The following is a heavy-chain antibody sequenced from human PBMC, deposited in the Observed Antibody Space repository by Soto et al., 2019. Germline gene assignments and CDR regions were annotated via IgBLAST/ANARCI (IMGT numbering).Heavy chain of an antibody. V-gene: IGHV1-69*01. Sequence: QVQLVQSGAEVQKPVSSVKVSCKASGRGTFSSYVISWVRQAPGQGLEWMGGIIPMFRPANYAQQFQGRVTITADGSTSTAYMELSSLRSADTAVYYCAGGSNDYGGPFDYWGQGTLVTVSS. CDR3: AGGSNDYGGPFDY. J-gene: IGHJ4*02. D-gene: IGHD4-17*01. CDR2: IIPMFRPA. CDR1: GRGTFSSYV.